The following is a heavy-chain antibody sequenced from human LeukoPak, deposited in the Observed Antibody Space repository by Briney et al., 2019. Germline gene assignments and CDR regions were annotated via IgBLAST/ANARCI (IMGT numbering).Heavy chain of an antibody. Sequence: PGRSLRLSCAASGFTFSSYGMHWVRQAPGKGLEWVAVIWYDGSNKYYADSVKGRFTISRDNSKNTLYLQMNSLRAEDTAVYYCATAYYDFWSGYYAYYYYGMDVWGQGTTVTVSS. CDR2: IWYDGSNK. D-gene: IGHD3-3*01. CDR1: GFTFSSYG. J-gene: IGHJ6*02. CDR3: ATAYYDFWSGYYAYYYYGMDV. V-gene: IGHV3-33*01.